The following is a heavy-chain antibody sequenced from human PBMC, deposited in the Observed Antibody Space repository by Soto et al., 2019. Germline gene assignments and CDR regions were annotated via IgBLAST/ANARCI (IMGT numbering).Heavy chain of an antibody. V-gene: IGHV5-10-1*01. D-gene: IGHD4-4*01. CDR3: ATHHSKGGGMDF. J-gene: IGHJ6*02. CDR2: IDPSDSYT. Sequence: PRESLKISCKGSGYSFTSYWISWVRQMPGKGLEWMGRIDPSDSYTNYSPSFQGHVTISADKSISTAYLQWSSLKASDTAMLYCATHHSKGGGMDFLGQGTTGTVSS. CDR1: GYSFTSYW.